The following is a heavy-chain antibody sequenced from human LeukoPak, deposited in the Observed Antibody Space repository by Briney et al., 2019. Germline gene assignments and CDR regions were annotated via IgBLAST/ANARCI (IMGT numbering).Heavy chain of an antibody. J-gene: IGHJ4*02. Sequence: GESLKISRKGSGYSFTSYWISWMRQMPGKGLEWVGRIAPSDSYTNYSPSFRGHVTISADNSISTAYLQWSSLKASDTAMYYCARHLGLGDTTAYYDYWGQGTLVTVSS. CDR2: IAPSDSYT. CDR3: ARHLGLGDTTAYYDY. CDR1: GYSFTSYW. V-gene: IGHV5-10-1*01. D-gene: IGHD3-22*01.